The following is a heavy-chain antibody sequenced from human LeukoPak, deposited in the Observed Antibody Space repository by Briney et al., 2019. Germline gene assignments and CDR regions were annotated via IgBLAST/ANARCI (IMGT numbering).Heavy chain of an antibody. CDR1: GFTFDDYA. CDR3: AKDMSLDY. D-gene: IGHD5/OR15-5a*01. J-gene: IGHJ4*02. Sequence: GGSLRLSCAASGFTFDDYAMHWVRQAPGKGLEWVSRIDSNSAGIGYADSVKGRFTISRDNAKNSLYLQMNSLRAEDTALYYCAKDMSLDYWGQGTLVTVSS. V-gene: IGHV3-9*01. CDR2: IDSNSAGI.